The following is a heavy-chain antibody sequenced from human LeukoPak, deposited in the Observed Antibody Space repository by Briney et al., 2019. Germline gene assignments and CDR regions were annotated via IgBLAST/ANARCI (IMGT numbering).Heavy chain of an antibody. D-gene: IGHD1-26*01. J-gene: IGHJ4*02. CDR2: IRNKANIYTT. V-gene: IGHV3-72*01. CDR1: GFTFNSYA. CDR3: ARAPNSGTLGEDY. Sequence: GGSLRLSCAASGFTFNSYAMHWVRQAPGKGLEWVGRIRNKANIYTTEYAASVKGRFTISRDDSKNPLYLQMNSLKTEDTAVYYCARAPNSGTLGEDYWGQGTLVTVSS.